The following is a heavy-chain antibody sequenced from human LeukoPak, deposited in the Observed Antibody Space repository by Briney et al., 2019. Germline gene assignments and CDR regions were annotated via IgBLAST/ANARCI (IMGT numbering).Heavy chain of an antibody. D-gene: IGHD3-22*01. J-gene: IGHJ4*02. CDR1: GYTFTGYY. CDR2: INPNSGGT. Sequence: ASVKVSCKASGYTFTGYYMHWVRQAPGQGLEWMGRINPNSGGTNYAQKFQGRVTMTRDTSISTAYMELSRLRSDDTAVYYCARVYYYDSSGYAHWGQGTLVTVSS. V-gene: IGHV1-2*06. CDR3: ARVYYYDSSGYAH.